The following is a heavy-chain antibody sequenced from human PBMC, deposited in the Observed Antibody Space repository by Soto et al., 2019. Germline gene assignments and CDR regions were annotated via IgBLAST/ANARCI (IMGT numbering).Heavy chain of an antibody. CDR1: GFTFSSYA. J-gene: IGHJ4*02. Sequence: GGSLRLSWAASGFTFSSYAMSWVRQAPGKGLEWVSAISGSGGSTYYADSVKGRFTTSRDNSKNTLYLQMNSLRAEDTAVYYCAKVAVGVVVAVKGFDYWGQGTLVTVSS. D-gene: IGHD2-15*01. V-gene: IGHV3-23*01. CDR2: ISGSGGST. CDR3: AKVAVGVVVAVKGFDY.